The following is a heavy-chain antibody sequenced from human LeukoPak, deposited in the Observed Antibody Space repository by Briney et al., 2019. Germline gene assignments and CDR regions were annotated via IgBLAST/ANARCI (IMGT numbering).Heavy chain of an antibody. CDR2: ISGSGGGT. D-gene: IGHD3-3*01. Sequence: GGSLRLSCAASGFTFRSYAMSLVRQAPGKGLEWVSAISGSGGGTYYADSVKGRFTISRDNSKNTLYLQMNSLRAEDTAVYYCAKMMNYDFWSGYPNDAFDIWGQGTLVTVSS. CDR1: GFTFRSYA. J-gene: IGHJ3*02. V-gene: IGHV3-23*01. CDR3: AKMMNYDFWSGYPNDAFDI.